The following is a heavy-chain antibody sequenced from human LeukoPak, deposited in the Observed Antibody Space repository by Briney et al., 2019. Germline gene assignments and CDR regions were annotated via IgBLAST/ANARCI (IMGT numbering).Heavy chain of an antibody. Sequence: SETLSLTSTVSGGSISGGSYYWGWTRQPPGKGRELSGRIYYSGSTYYNPPLQSRVTISIDTSKHQFSLKLRSVTAADTAVYYCARLTSNGATYFEYWGQGTLVTVSS. D-gene: IGHD2-2*01. V-gene: IGHV4-39*01. J-gene: IGHJ4*02. CDR3: ARLTSNGATYFEY. CDR1: GGSISGGSYY. CDR2: IYYSGST.